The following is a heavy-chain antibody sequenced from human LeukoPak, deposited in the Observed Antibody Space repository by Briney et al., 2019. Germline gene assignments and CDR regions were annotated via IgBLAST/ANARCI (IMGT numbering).Heavy chain of an antibody. J-gene: IGHJ3*02. CDR1: GGSISSYY. CDR3: ARQIFYYYGSGSYSTRAFDI. CDR2: IYYSGST. D-gene: IGHD3-10*01. V-gene: IGHV4-39*01. Sequence: SETLSLTCTVSGGSISSYYWSWIRQPPGKGLEWIGSIYYSGSTYYNPSLKSRVTISVDTSKNQFSLKLSSVTAADTAVYYCARQIFYYYGSGSYSTRAFDIWGQGTMVTVSS.